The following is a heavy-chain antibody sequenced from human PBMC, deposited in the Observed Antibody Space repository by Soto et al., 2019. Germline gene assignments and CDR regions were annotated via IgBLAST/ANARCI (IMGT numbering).Heavy chain of an antibody. CDR1: GCTCSDYV. CDR2: IAHSADDT. D-gene: IGHD6-19*01. Sequence: GGSLRLSWAVAGCTCSDYVMTRVRKNQGKGLEWVSSIAHSADDTFYTDSVKGRFSISRDNSKNTLYLQMNGLRAEDTALYYCAKKEMAARGVPLYYDYLGQGTLVTVSS. V-gene: IGHV3-23*01. J-gene: IGHJ4*02. CDR3: AKKEMAARGVPLYYDY.